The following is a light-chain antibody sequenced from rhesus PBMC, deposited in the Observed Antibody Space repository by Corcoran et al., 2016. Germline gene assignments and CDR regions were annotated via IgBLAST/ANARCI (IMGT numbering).Light chain of an antibody. J-gene: IGKJ2*01. Sequence: DIQMTQSPASLSAFVGDRVTITCRASQGITKDLAWYEQKPGETPKLLIYEASSLQRGIPSRFSGRGSGTDFTLTLRSLQSEDFATYYCPHYYSTPYSFGQVTKVEIK. CDR3: PHYYSTPYS. CDR1: QGITKD. V-gene: IGKV1-22*01. CDR2: EAS.